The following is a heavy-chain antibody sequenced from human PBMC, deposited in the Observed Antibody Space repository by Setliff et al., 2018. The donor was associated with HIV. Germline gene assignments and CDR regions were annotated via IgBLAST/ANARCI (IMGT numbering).Heavy chain of an antibody. V-gene: IGHV6-1*01. CDR2: TYYRSKWYT. CDR1: GDSVSSDSAA. Sequence: SQTLSLTCAISGDSVSSDSAAWNWIRQSPSRGLEWLARTYYRSKWYTDYAVSVKSRITINPDTSRNQFSLQLSSVIPDDSAVYFCAGGGITAYYFDHWAQGTLVTVPS. CDR3: AGGGITAYYFDH. J-gene: IGHJ4*02. D-gene: IGHD5-18*01.